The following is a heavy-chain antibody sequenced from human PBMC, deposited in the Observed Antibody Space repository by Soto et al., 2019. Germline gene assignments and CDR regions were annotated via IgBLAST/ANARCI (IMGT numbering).Heavy chain of an antibody. D-gene: IGHD2-8*02. J-gene: IGHJ3*02. V-gene: IGHV3-23*01. Sequence: XGSLSLSFAASGFTCSSYDMSWVRQAPGKGLEWVSTILVGGSTHYPDSVKGRFTISRDNSKNTVFLQMNSLTAGDTAVYYCEKANATGGGAFDIRGQGTMVTVSS. CDR1: GFTCSSYD. CDR2: ILVGGST. CDR3: EKANATGGGAFDI.